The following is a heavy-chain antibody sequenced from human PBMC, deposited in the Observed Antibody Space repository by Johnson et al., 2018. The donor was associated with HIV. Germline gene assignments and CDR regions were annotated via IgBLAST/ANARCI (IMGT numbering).Heavy chain of an antibody. D-gene: IGHD4-17*01. CDR3: ARMTTTVSHHDAFDI. CDR2: ISSSGSPI. Sequence: QEQLVESGGGLVKPGGSLRLSCAASGFTFSDYYMSWIRQAPGTGLECVSYISSSGSPIYYAHPVKGRFTISRDNSKNTLYIQMNSLRAEDTAVYYCARMTTTVSHHDAFDIWGQGTMVTVSS. V-gene: IGHV3-11*04. J-gene: IGHJ3*02. CDR1: GFTFSDYY.